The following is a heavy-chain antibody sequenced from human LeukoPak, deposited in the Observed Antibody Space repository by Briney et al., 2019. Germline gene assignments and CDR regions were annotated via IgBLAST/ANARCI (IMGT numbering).Heavy chain of an antibody. D-gene: IGHD6-13*01. V-gene: IGHV3-11*06. CDR1: GFTFSDYY. Sequence: PGGSLRLSCAASGFTFSDYYMSWIRQAPGKGLEWVSYISSGSSYTNYADSVKGRFTISGDNAKNSLYLQMNSLRAEDTAVYYCARDSPGGSSSRTDYWGQGTLVTVSS. CDR2: ISSGSSYT. J-gene: IGHJ4*02. CDR3: ARDSPGGSSSRTDY.